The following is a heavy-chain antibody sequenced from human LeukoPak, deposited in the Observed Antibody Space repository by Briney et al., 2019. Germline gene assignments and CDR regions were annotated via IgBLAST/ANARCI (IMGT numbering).Heavy chain of an antibody. J-gene: IGHJ6*02. CDR1: GFTFDDYA. CDR3: AKDTGYSSGWYGSEHGMDV. CDR2: ISWNSGSI. D-gene: IGHD6-19*01. V-gene: IGHV3-9*01. Sequence: GGSLRLSCAASGFTFDDYAMHWVRQAPGKGLEWVSGISWNSGSIGYADSVKGRFTISRDNAKNSLYLQMNSLRAEDTALYYCAKDTGYSSGWYGSEHGMDVWGQGTTVTVSS.